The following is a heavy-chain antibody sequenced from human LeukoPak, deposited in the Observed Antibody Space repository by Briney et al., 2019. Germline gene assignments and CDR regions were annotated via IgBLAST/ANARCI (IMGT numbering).Heavy chain of an antibody. J-gene: IGHJ5*02. D-gene: IGHD1-1*01. CDR1: GDSIGSHY. CDR2: IHYTGRT. V-gene: IGHV4-59*11. CDR3: AREHVDWNDFNPKFNWFDP. Sequence: SETLSLTCSVSGDSIGSHYWSWIRQPPGKGLEWIGNIHYTGRTDYNPSLNSRVSISVDMSKKEFSMRLRSVTTADTAIYYCAREHVDWNDFNPKFNWFDPWGQGTLVTVSS.